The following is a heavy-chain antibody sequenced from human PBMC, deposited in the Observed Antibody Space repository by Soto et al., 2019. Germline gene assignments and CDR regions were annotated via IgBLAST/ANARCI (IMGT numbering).Heavy chain of an antibody. Sequence: EVQLVESGGGFIYPGGSLRLSCAASGRTISNAWMNWVRQAPGKGLEWVGRIKTNTEGGKTDYASAVKSRLTVSRDDSKNTLYLQINSLRTEDTAVYYCTTGSVQGLWGQGTTVTVSS. J-gene: IGHJ6*02. CDR3: TTGSVQGL. V-gene: IGHV3-15*07. CDR1: GRTISNAW. CDR2: IKTNTEGGKT. D-gene: IGHD4-17*01.